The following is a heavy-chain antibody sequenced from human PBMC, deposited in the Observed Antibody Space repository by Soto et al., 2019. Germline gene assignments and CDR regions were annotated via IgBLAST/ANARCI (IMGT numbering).Heavy chain of an antibody. Sequence: QVQLKQWGAGLLKPSETLSLTCAVFGGSFGGSYWSWIRQSPGKGLEWLGEIDQSGSTNYNPSLKGRVTISVDTSKHQFSLKLNSVTAADTAVYYCTRGGGAAPGTWGQGTLVTVSS. D-gene: IGHD6-13*01. J-gene: IGHJ4*02. CDR3: TRGGGAAPGT. CDR2: IDQSGST. CDR1: GGSFGGSY. V-gene: IGHV4-34*01.